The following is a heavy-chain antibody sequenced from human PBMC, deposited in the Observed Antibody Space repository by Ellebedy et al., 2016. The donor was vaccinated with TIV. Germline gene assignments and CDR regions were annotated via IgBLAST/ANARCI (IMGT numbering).Heavy chain of an antibody. D-gene: IGHD1-26*01. CDR3: ARDGNSVGGTYWYFDL. CDR2: ISSGITTT. J-gene: IGHJ2*01. Sequence: GGSLRLSCAATGFTFSSYSMNWVRQAPGEGLEWVSYISSGITTTYYADSVKGRFTISRDNAKNSLYLQMNSLRDEDTAVYYCARDGNSVGGTYWYFDLWGRGTLVTVSA. V-gene: IGHV3-48*02. CDR1: GFTFSSYS.